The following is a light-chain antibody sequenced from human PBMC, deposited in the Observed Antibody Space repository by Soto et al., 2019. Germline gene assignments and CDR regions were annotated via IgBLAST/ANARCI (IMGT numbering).Light chain of an antibody. CDR3: QERSNWPSLT. V-gene: IGKV3-11*01. J-gene: IGKJ4*01. CDR2: DAS. Sequence: EIVLTQSPATLSLSPGERATLSCRASQSVSSTYLAWYQQRPGQAPRLLIYDASKMATGIPARFSGSGSGTEFNLTISSLEPADIAFYYCQERSNWPSLTFGGGTNLQIK. CDR1: QSVSSTY.